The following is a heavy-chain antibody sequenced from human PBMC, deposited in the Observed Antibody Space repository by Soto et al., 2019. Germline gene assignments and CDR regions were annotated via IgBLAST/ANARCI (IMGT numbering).Heavy chain of an antibody. J-gene: IGHJ4*02. CDR3: AHRPSESSPWDY. V-gene: IGHV2-5*02. CDR1: GFSLTTSGVG. D-gene: IGHD1-26*01. CDR2: IYWDDDK. Sequence: QITLKESGPTLVKPTQTLTLTCTFSGFSLTTSGVGVGWIRQSPGKALEWLALIYWDDDKRYSPSLKSRLTITKDTSKKQVVLRMTTMDTMDTATYYCAHRPSESSPWDYWGQGTLVTVSS.